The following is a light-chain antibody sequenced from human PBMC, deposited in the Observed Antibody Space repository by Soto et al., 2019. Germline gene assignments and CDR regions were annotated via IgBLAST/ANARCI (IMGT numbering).Light chain of an antibody. J-gene: IGKJ4*01. Sequence: DIVITQSPDSRAVSLGERATINCKSSQSVLYSSNNKNYLAWYQQKPGQPPKLLIYWASTRESGVPDRFSGSGSGTDFSLTISSLQAEDVAVYYCQQYYRTLTFGGGTKVDI. CDR2: WAS. CDR3: QQYYRTLT. CDR1: QSVLYSSNNKNY. V-gene: IGKV4-1*01.